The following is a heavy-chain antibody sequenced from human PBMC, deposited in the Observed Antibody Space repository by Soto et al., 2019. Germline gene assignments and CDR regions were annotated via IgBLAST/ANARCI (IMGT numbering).Heavy chain of an antibody. CDR3: AHTQGIVLVPAAIWY. CDR2: ISSSGSTI. Sequence: GGSLRLSCAASGFTFSSYEMNWVRQAPGKGLEWVSYISSSGSTIYYADSVKGRFTISRDNAKNSLYLQMNSLRAEDTAVYYCAHTQGIVLVPAAIWYWGQVPLFTASS. J-gene: IGHJ4*02. D-gene: IGHD2-2*02. CDR1: GFTFSSYE. V-gene: IGHV3-48*03.